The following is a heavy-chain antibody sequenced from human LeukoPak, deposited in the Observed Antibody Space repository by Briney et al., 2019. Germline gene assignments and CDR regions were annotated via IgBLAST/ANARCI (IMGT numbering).Heavy chain of an antibody. CDR2: INNDGSTT. J-gene: IGHJ5*02. CDR3: ARGYSSSWYNWFDP. CDR1: GFTFSNYW. V-gene: IGHV3-74*01. Sequence: GGSLRLSCAASGFTFSNYWMHWVRQAPGKGLVWVSQINNDGSTTRYADSVKGRFTISRDNAENTLYLQMNSLRAEDAAVYYCARGYSSSWYNWFDPWGQGTLVTVSS. D-gene: IGHD6-13*01.